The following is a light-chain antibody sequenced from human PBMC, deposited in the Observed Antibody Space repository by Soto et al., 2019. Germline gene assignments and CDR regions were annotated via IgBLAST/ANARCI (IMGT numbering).Light chain of an antibody. V-gene: IGKV1-5*01. Sequence: DIQMTQSPSTLSASVGDRVTITCRASQSIRNWLAWYHQMPGKVPKLLIYDASSLASGVPSRFSGSGSGTEFTLTISSLQPDDFASFYCQEYNSYTWTFGQGTKVDI. J-gene: IGKJ1*01. CDR1: QSIRNW. CDR2: DAS. CDR3: QEYNSYTWT.